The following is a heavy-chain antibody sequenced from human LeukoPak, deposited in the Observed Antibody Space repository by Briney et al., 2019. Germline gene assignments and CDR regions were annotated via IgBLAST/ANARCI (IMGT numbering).Heavy chain of an antibody. CDR3: ARNDYGDYVFDY. V-gene: IGHV4-34*01. CDR1: GGSFSGYY. CDR2: INHSGST. D-gene: IGHD4-17*01. Sequence: MPSETLSLTCAVYGGSFSGYYWSWIRQPPGKGLEWIGEINHSGSTNYNPSLKSRVTISVDTSKNQFSLKLSSVTAADTAVYYCARNDYGDYVFDYWGQGTLVTVSS. J-gene: IGHJ4*02.